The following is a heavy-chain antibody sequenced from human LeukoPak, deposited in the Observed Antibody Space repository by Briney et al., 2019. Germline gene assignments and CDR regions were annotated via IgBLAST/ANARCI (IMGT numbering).Heavy chain of an antibody. V-gene: IGHV4-34*01. J-gene: IGHJ4*02. CDR2: INHSGST. CDR3: ARRGVYSHYFDY. Sequence: SETLSLTCAVYGGSFSGYYWSWIRQPPGKGLEWIGEINHSGSTNYNPSLKSRVTITVDTSKNQFSLKLSSVTAADTAVYYCARRGVYSHYFDYWGQGTLVTVSS. D-gene: IGHD5/OR15-5a*01. CDR1: GGSFSGYY.